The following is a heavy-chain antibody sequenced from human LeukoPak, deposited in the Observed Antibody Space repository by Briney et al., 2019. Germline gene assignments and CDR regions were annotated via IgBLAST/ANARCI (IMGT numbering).Heavy chain of an antibody. CDR2: ISGSGGST. V-gene: IGHV3-23*01. CDR1: GFTFSSYA. Sequence: PGGSLRLSCAASGFTFSSYAMSWVRQAPGKGLEWVSAISGSGGSTYYADSVKGRFTISRDNSKNTLYLQMNSLRAEDTAVYYCAIFLRGYCSGGSCYEFLGDVWGQGTTVTVSS. CDR3: AIFLRGYCSGGSCYEFLGDV. D-gene: IGHD2-15*01. J-gene: IGHJ6*02.